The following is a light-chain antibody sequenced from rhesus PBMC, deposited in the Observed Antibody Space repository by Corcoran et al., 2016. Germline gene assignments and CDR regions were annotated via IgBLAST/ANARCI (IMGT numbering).Light chain of an antibody. Sequence: SYDLTQPPSVSVSPGQTVRITCGGDNIGNNNVHWYQQKPPQAPLLVIYFADERPSGIPERFSGSKSATTATLTIRGVVAGDEADYFGQVWDTSRYQYIFGGGTRLTVL. CDR2: FAD. CDR3: QVWDTSRYQYI. V-gene: IGLV3-44*01. CDR1: NIGNNN. J-gene: IGLJ1*01.